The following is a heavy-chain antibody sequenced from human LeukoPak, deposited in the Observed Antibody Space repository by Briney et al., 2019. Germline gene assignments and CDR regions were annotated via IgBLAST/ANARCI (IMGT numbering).Heavy chain of an antibody. J-gene: IGHJ6*02. V-gene: IGHV4-59*08. CDR2: IYYSGST. CDR1: GGSISSYY. Sequence: KSSETLSLTCTVSGGSISSYYWSWIRQPPGKGLEWMGYIYYSGSTNYNPSLKTRVTISVETSNNQFSLKLSSVPAADTAVYYCARRGYSGLAMDVWGQGTTVTVSS. D-gene: IGHD5-12*01. CDR3: ARRGYSGLAMDV.